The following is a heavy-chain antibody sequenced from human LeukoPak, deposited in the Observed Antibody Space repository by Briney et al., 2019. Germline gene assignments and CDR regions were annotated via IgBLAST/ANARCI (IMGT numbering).Heavy chain of an antibody. CDR2: ISSSSSYI. D-gene: IGHD4-17*01. J-gene: IGHJ5*02. V-gene: IGHV3-21*01. CDR1: GFTFSSYS. CDR3: ARSPYTVTNNWFDP. Sequence: GGSLRLSCAASGFTFSSYSMNWVRQAPGKGLEWVSSISSSSSYIYYADSVKGRFTISRDNSKNTLYLQMNSLRAEDTAVYYCARSPYTVTNNWFDPWGQGTLVTVSS.